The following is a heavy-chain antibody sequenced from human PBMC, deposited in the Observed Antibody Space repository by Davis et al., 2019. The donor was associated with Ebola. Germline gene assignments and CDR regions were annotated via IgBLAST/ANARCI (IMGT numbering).Heavy chain of an antibody. CDR1: GGSISSSGYY. CDR2: IYYTGST. J-gene: IGHJ5*02. V-gene: IGHV4-39*07. Sequence: SETLSLTCTVPGGSISSSGYYWGWIRQPPGKGLEWIGSIYYTGSTYYNPSLKSRVTISVDTSKNQFSLKLSSVTAADTAVYYCARVVGATTSWFDPWGQGTLVTVSS. D-gene: IGHD1-26*01. CDR3: ARVVGATTSWFDP.